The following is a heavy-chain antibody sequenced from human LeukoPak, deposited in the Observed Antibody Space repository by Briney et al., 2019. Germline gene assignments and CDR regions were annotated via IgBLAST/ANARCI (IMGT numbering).Heavy chain of an antibody. CDR3: TTTNSGSYYYFDY. D-gene: IGHD1-26*01. CDR2: IYHSGST. J-gene: IGHJ4*02. Sequence: SETLSLTCTVSGGSISSGGYYWSWIRQPPGKGLEWIGYIYHSGSTYYNPPLKSRVTISVDRSKNQFSLKLSFVTAADTAVYYCTTTNSGSYYYFDYWGQGTLVTVSS. V-gene: IGHV4-30-2*01. CDR1: GGSISSGGYY.